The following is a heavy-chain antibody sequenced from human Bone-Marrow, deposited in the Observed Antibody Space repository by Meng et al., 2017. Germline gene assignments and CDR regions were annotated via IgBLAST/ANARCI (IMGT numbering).Heavy chain of an antibody. CDR2: MNPNSGNT. J-gene: IGHJ6*02. V-gene: IGHV1-8*03. Sequence: ASVKVSCKASGYTFTSYDINWVRQATGQGLEWMGWMNPNSGNTGYAQKFQGRVTITADESTSTAYMELSSLRSEDTAVYYCARVMVGATTYRRYYYYYYGMDVWGQGTTVTVSS. D-gene: IGHD1-26*01. CDR1: GYTFTSYD. CDR3: ARVMVGATTYRRYYYYYYGMDV.